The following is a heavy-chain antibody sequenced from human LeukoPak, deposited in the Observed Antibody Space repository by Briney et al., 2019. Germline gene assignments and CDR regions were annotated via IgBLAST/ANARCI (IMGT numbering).Heavy chain of an antibody. CDR3: ARDPYYYDSSGYSY. D-gene: IGHD3-22*01. V-gene: IGHV3-33*01. CDR1: GFTFSSYG. CDR2: IWYDGSNK. Sequence: GGSLRLSCAASGFTFSSYGMHWVRQAPGKGLEWVAVIWYDGSNKYYADSVKGRFTISRDNSKNTLYLQMNSLRAEDTAVYYCARDPYYYDSSGYSYWGQGTLVTVSS. J-gene: IGHJ4*02.